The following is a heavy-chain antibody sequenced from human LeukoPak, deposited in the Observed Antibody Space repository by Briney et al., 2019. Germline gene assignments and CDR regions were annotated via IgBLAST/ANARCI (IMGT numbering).Heavy chain of an antibody. CDR2: INPNSGGT. CDR3: ARDSSYCTDNWCLL. V-gene: IGHV1-2*02. CDR1: VSTFTVYY. D-gene: IGHD4/OR15-4a*01. Sequence: ASVKVSLKASVSTFTVYYIYWVGQAHGQGHEWMGWINPNSGGTNYAQKFPGRVTMTRDTSISTAYMELSRLRSDDSGVYYWARDSSYCTDNWCLLWAQGTPVTVSS. J-gene: IGHJ4*02.